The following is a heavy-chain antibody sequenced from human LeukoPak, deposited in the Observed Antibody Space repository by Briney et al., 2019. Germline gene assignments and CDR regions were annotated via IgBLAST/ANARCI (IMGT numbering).Heavy chain of an antibody. V-gene: IGHV6-1*01. CDR2: TYYRSKWYN. J-gene: IGHJ4*02. CDR3: ARGINRVLDY. Sequence: SQTLSPTCAISGDSFSSNSAAWYWIRLSPSRGLEWLGRTYYRSKWYNDSALSVKSRITINPDTSKNQFSLQLDSVTPEDTAMYYCARGINRVLDYWGQGTLVTVSS. CDR1: GDSFSSNSAA. D-gene: IGHD3-10*01.